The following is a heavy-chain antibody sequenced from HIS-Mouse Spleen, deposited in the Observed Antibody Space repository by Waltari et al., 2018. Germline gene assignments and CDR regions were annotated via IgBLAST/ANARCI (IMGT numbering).Heavy chain of an antibody. CDR1: GYTFTGYY. CDR2: INPNSGGK. CDR3: ARQGGDRFCLDY. V-gene: IGHV1-2*02. Sequence: QVQLVQSGAEVKKPGASVKVSCKASGYTFTGYYMHWVRQAPGQGLEWMGGINPNSGGKNYAQKFQGRVTMTRDTSISTAYMELSRLRSDDTAVYYCARQGGDRFCLDYWGQGTLVTVSS. D-gene: IGHD2-21*01. J-gene: IGHJ4*02.